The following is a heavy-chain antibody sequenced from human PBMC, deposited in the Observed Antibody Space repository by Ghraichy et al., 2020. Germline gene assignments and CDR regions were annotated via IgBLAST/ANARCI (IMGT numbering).Heavy chain of an antibody. CDR3: AKGVGATKYYFDY. D-gene: IGHD1-26*01. V-gene: IGHV3-23*01. CDR2: ISGSGGST. CDR1: GFTFSSYA. J-gene: IGHJ4*02. Sequence: AGSLRLSCAASGFTFSSYAMSWVRQAPGKGLEWVSAISGSGGSTYYADSVKGRFTISRDNSKNTLYLQMNSLRAEDTAVYYCAKGVGATKYYFDYWGQGTLVTVSS.